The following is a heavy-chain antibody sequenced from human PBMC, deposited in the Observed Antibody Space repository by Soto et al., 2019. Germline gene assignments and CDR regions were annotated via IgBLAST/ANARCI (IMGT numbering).Heavy chain of an antibody. CDR1: GGSFSGYY. Sequence: QVQLQQWGAGPLRPLETLSLTCGVSGGSFSGYYWAWIRQSPGKGLEWIGEINDRGSINYNPSLKSRVSISVGTPKNHYSLNLRSVTAADTAVYYCARESHDILTGPPWVWYFDLWGRGTLVTVSS. V-gene: IGHV4-34*01. D-gene: IGHD3-9*01. CDR3: ARESHDILTGPPWVWYFDL. J-gene: IGHJ2*01. CDR2: INDRGSI.